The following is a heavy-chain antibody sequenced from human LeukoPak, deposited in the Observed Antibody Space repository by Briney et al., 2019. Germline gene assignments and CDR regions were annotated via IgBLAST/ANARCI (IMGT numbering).Heavy chain of an antibody. CDR1: GFTVSSNY. V-gene: IGHV3-66*01. Sequence: TGGPLRLSCAASGFTVSSNYMSWVRQAPGKGLEWVSVIYSGGSTYYADSVKGRFTISRDNSKNTLNLQMNSLRAEDAAVYYCARGYSSDNWGQGTLVTVSS. D-gene: IGHD2-21*01. CDR2: IYSGGST. CDR3: ARGYSSDN. J-gene: IGHJ4*02.